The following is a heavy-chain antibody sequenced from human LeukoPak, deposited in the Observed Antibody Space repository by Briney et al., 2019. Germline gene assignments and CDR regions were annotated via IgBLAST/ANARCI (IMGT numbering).Heavy chain of an antibody. CDR1: GGSISSINYY. D-gene: IGHD4-17*01. Sequence: TLSLTCNVSGGSISSINYYWSWVRQHPGKGLEWIAYIYYSGSTSYNPSLKSRVTISVDTSENQFSLKLSSVTAADTAVYYCARSGNYGGAYWGPGTLVTVSS. CDR2: IYYSGST. J-gene: IGHJ4*02. V-gene: IGHV4-31*03. CDR3: ARSGNYGGAY.